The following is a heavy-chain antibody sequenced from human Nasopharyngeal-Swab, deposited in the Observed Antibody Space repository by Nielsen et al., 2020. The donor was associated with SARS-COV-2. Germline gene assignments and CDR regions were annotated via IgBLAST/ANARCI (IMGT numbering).Heavy chain of an antibody. CDR3: ARRFHSSSWYTDYDY. J-gene: IGHJ4*02. D-gene: IGHD6-13*01. V-gene: IGHV5-10-1*01. Sequence: VRQMPGKGLEWMGRIDPSDSYTNYSPSFQGHVTISADKSISTAYLQWNSLKASDTAMYYCARRFHSSSWYTDYDYWGQGTLVTVSS. CDR2: IDPSDSYT.